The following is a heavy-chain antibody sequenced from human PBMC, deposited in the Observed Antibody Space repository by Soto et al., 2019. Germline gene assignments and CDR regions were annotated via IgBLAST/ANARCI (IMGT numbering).Heavy chain of an antibody. J-gene: IGHJ3*02. CDR1: GYTFTSYG. D-gene: IGHD3-22*01. V-gene: IGHV1-18*01. CDR2: ISAYNGNT. CDR3: ARSPLCYYYDFSAYFYDCFDI. Sequence: QVQLVQSGAEVKKPGASVKVSCKASGYTFTSYGISWVRQAPGQGLEWMGWISAYNGNTNYAQKLQGRVIMTTYTSASIAYRELRSLRSDDTDVYYCARSPLCYYYDFSAYFYDCFDIWGQGTMVTVSS.